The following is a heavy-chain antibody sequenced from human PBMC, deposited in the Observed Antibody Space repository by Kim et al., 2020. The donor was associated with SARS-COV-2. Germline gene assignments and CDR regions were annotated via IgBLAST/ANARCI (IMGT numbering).Heavy chain of an antibody. V-gene: IGHV3-23*01. D-gene: IGHD5-18*01. CDR2: ISGSGGST. CDR3: ANIGNQLWSDFDY. Sequence: LSLTCAASGFTFSSYAMSWVRQAPGKGLEWVSAISGSGGSTYYADSVKGRFTISRDNSKNTLYLQMNSLRAEDTAVYYCANIGNQLWSDFDYWGQGTLVTVSS. J-gene: IGHJ4*02. CDR1: GFTFSSYA.